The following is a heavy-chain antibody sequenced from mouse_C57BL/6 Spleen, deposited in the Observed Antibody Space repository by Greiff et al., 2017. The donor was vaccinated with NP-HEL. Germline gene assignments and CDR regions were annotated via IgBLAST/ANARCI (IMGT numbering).Heavy chain of an antibody. J-gene: IGHJ4*01. CDR3: ARYMGGYYYYAMDY. V-gene: IGHV7-3*01. D-gene: IGHD2-3*01. CDR2: IRNKANGYTT. CDR1: GFTFTDYY. Sequence: EVKLVESGGGLVQPGGSLSLSCAASGFTFTDYYMSWVRQPPGKALEWLGFIRNKANGYTTEYSASVKGRFTISRDNSQSILYLQMNALRAEDSATYYCARYMGGYYYYAMDYWGQGTSVTVSS.